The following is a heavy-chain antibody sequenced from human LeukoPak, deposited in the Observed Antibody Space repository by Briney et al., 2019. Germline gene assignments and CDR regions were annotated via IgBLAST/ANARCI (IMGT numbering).Heavy chain of an antibody. J-gene: IGHJ5*02. CDR2: IRYDGSNK. Sequence: GGSLRLSCAASGFTFSSYGMHWVRQTPGKGLEWVTFIRYDGSNKYYADSVKGRFTISRDNSKNTLYLQMNSLRAEDTAVYYCATDYDFWSVPWGQGTLVTVSS. CDR3: ATDYDFWSVP. V-gene: IGHV3-30*02. CDR1: GFTFSSYG. D-gene: IGHD3-3*01.